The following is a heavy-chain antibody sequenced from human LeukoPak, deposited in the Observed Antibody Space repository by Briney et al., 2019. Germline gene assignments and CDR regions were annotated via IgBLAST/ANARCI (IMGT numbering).Heavy chain of an antibody. Sequence: SETLSLACTVSGYSISSGYYWGWIRQPPGKGLEWIGSGSTYYNPSLKSRVTISVDTSKNQFSLKLSSVTAADTAVYYCARKPPGRADYGLDVWGQGTTVTVSS. CDR2: SGST. CDR1: GYSISSGYY. J-gene: IGHJ6*02. CDR3: ARKPPGRADYGLDV. V-gene: IGHV4-38-2*02. D-gene: IGHD1-14*01.